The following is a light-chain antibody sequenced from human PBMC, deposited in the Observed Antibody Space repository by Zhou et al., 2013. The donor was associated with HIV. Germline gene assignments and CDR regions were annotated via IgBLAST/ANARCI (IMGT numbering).Light chain of an antibody. V-gene: IGKV1-12*01. CDR2: GAS. CDR1: QDIAGW. J-gene: IGKJ2*01. CDR3: QQAHSFPYT. Sequence: DIQMTQSPSSVSASVGDRVTITCRASQDIAGWLAWYQQNPGKAPRLLIYGASGLQSGVPSRFTGSGSGTDYTLTISSLQPEDFATYYCQQAHSFPYTFGQGTKLETK.